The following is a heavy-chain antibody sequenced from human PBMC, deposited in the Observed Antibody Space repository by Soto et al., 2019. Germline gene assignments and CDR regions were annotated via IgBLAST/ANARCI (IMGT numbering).Heavy chain of an antibody. Sequence: ALVKVSCKASGYIFTSYDIYWVRQATGQGLEWMGWMNPNTGNSGYAQKFQGRVTVTSDTSINTVHMELSSLRSEDTAVYYCARRAETNGWNGFGADKYYFDFWGQGTLVTVSS. CDR1: GYIFTSYD. CDR3: ARRAETNGWNGFGADKYYFDF. J-gene: IGHJ4*02. CDR2: MNPNTGNS. D-gene: IGHD1-1*01. V-gene: IGHV1-8*01.